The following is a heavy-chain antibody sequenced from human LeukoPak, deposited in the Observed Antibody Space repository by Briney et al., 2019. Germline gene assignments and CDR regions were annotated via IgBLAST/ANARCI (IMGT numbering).Heavy chain of an antibody. V-gene: IGHV3-21*01. CDR2: ISSSSSYI. D-gene: IGHD4-11*01. J-gene: IGHJ5*02. CDR1: GFTFSSYS. Sequence: PGGSLRLSCAASGFTFSSYSMYWVRQAPGKGLEWVSSISSSSSYIYYADSVKGRFAISRDNAKNSLYLQMNSLRAEDTAVYYCARDLVGYSFDPWDQGTLVTVSS. CDR3: ARDLVGYSFDP.